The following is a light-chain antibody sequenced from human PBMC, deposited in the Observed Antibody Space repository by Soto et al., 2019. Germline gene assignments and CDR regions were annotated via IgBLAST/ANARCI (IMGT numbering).Light chain of an antibody. CDR3: QQSGSSTST. CDR1: QSVSSSY. V-gene: IGKV3-20*01. CDR2: GAY. Sequence: EIVMTQSQGTLSLSPGERGTLSCRASQSVSSSYLAWYQKQPGQAPRLLIYGAYSRATGIPDRFRGSWSGNDFTLTIRSMEPEEFSVDDCQQSGSSTSTFCQGTKVDIK. J-gene: IGKJ1*01.